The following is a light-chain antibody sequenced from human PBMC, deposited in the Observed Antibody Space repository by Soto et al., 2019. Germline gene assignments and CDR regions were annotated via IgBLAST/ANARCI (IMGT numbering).Light chain of an antibody. V-gene: IGKV3-11*01. CDR2: GAS. Sequence: EIVMTQSPATLSVSPGERATLSCRASQSVSSNLAWYQQKPGQAPRLLIYGASNRAPGIPARFSGSGSGTDFTLTISSLEPADFAVYYCQQRSTWPTFGGGTKVDI. CDR3: QQRSTWPT. CDR1: QSVSSN. J-gene: IGKJ4*01.